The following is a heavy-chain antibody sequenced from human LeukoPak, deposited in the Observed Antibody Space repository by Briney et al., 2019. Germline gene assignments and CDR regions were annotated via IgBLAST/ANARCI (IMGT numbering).Heavy chain of an antibody. CDR3: ARGPPLSDFWSGSYYFDY. J-gene: IGHJ4*02. CDR1: DGSINSFY. D-gene: IGHD3-3*01. CDR2: IYYIGST. Sequence: PSETLSLTCTVSDGSINSFYWSWIRQPPGKGLEWIGYIYYIGSTNYNPSLKSRVTISVDTSKNQFSLNLNSVTAADTAVYYCARGPPLSDFWSGSYYFDYWGQGTLVTVSS. V-gene: IGHV4-59*01.